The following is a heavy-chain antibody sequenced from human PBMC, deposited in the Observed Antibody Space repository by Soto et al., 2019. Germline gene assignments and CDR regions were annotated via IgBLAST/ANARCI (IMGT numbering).Heavy chain of an antibody. J-gene: IGHJ4*02. CDR1: GFTVSSNY. CDR3: TTDPVTMIVVVPSSG. Sequence: GGSLRLSCAASGFTVSSNYMSWVRQAPGKGLEWVGRIKSKTDGGTTDYAAPVKGGFTISRDDSKNTLYLQMNSLKTEDTAVYYCTTDPVTMIVVVPSSGWGQGTLVTVSS. D-gene: IGHD3-22*01. CDR2: IKSKTDGGTT. V-gene: IGHV3-15*01.